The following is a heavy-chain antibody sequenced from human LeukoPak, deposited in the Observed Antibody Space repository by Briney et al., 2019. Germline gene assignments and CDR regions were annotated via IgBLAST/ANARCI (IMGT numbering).Heavy chain of an antibody. CDR2: IIHSGGAT. D-gene: IGHD2-21*01. Sequence: GGSLRLSCAASGFTFSSYAMNWVRQAPGKGLEWVSTIIHSGGATYYADSVKSRFTISRDNSKNTLYLQMNSLRAEDTAVYFCAKRAYAAAYEVWFDPWGQGTLVTASS. V-gene: IGHV3-23*01. CDR3: AKRAYAAAYEVWFDP. J-gene: IGHJ5*02. CDR1: GFTFSSYA.